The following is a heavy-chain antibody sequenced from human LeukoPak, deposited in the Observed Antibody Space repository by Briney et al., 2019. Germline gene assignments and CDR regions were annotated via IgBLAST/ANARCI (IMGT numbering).Heavy chain of an antibody. CDR3: ATLTGGDDAFDI. CDR2: IYYSGST. J-gene: IGHJ3*02. D-gene: IGHD4-23*01. CDR1: GGSLSNYY. V-gene: IGHV4-59*12. Sequence: SETLSLTCSVSGGSLSNYYWTWIRQPPGKGLEWIGYIYYSGSTNYNPSLKSRVTISVDTSKNQFSLKLSSVTAADTAVYYCATLTGGDDAFDIWGQGTMVTVSS.